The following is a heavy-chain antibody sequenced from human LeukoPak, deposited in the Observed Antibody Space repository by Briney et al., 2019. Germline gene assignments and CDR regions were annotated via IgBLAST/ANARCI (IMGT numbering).Heavy chain of an antibody. CDR3: ARDPSGYDFFDY. D-gene: IGHD5-12*01. CDR2: ISGYNSNG. J-gene: IGHJ4*02. Sequence: ASVKVSCKASGYSFTSYGISWVRQAPGQGLEWMGWISGYNSNGDFAQKLQDRVTMTTDTSTSTAYMELRSLRSDDTAVYHCARDPSGYDFFDYWGQGTLVTVSS. CDR1: GYSFTSYG. V-gene: IGHV1-18*01.